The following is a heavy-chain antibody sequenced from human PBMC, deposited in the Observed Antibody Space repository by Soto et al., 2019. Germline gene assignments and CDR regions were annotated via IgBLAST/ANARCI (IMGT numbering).Heavy chain of an antibody. J-gene: IGHJ4*02. V-gene: IGHV1-46*01. CDR3: AREGAPAAKMFDF. CDR2: IGPNGAWR. D-gene: IGHD2-2*01. Sequence: QVQLVQSGAEVKVPGASVRVSCKASGYTLTSYYMHWVRQAPGQGLEWMGFIGPNGAWRDNAQKFQGRLTVTKDTPTNTLHMDLSSLGSEDTAIYYCAREGAPAAKMFDFWGQGTLVTVSS. CDR1: GYTLTSYY.